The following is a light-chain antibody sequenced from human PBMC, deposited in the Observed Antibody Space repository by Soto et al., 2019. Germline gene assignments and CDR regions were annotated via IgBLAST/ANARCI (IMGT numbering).Light chain of an antibody. CDR1: SGSVSTTYY. J-gene: IGLJ3*02. V-gene: IGLV8-61*01. CDR3: VLYMGSGIWV. Sequence: QTVVTQEPSFSVSPGGTVTLTCGLSSGSVSTTYYPSWYQQTPGQAPRTLIHSTDTRSSGVPTRFSGSILGNKAALTITAAQADDESDYYCVLYMGSGIWVFGGGTKLTVL. CDR2: STD.